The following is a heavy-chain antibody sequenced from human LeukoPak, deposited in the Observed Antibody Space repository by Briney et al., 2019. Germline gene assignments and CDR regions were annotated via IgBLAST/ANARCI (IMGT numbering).Heavy chain of an antibody. V-gene: IGHV5-51*01. J-gene: IGHJ5*02. CDR2: IYPGDSDT. D-gene: IGHD2-2*01. Sequence: GESLKISCKGSGYSFTSYWIGWVRQMPGKGLEWMGIIYPGDSDTRYSPSFQGQVTISADKSISTAYLQWSSLKASDTAMYYCARSYCSSTSCLNSVGWFDPWGQGTLVTVSS. CDR1: GYSFTSYW. CDR3: ARSYCSSTSCLNSVGWFDP.